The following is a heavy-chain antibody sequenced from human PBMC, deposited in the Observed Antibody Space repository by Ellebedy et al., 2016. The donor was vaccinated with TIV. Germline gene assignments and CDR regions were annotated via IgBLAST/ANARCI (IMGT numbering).Heavy chain of an antibody. CDR1: GFTFSSYA. J-gene: IGHJ4*02. CDR3: PIWENYYDSSVTEGD. CDR2: ISYDGSNK. D-gene: IGHD3-22*01. V-gene: IGHV3-30-3*01. Sequence: GESLKISCAASGFTFSSYAMPWVRQAPGKGLEWVAVISYDGSNKYYADSVKGRFTLSRDNSKNTLYLQMNSLRAEETAVYYCPIWENYYDSSVTEGDWGQGTLVTVSS.